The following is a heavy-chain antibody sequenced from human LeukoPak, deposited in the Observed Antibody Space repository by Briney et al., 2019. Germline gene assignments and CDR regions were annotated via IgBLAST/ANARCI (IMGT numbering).Heavy chain of an antibody. D-gene: IGHD2-2*02. V-gene: IGHV4-34*01. Sequence: SETLSLTCAVYGGSFSGYYWSWIRQPPGKGLEWIGEINHSGSTNYNPSLKSRVTISVDTSKNQFSLKLSSVTAADTAVYYCASLLGTALITDIVVVPAAISDYWGQGTLVTVSS. CDR3: ASLLGTALITDIVVVPAAISDY. CDR1: GGSFSGYY. CDR2: INHSGST. J-gene: IGHJ4*02.